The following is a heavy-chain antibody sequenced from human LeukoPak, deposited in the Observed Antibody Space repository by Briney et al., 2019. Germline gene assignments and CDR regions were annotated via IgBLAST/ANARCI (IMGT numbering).Heavy chain of an antibody. D-gene: IGHD3-10*01. CDR1: GFTFSDYY. CDR3: ARARSGYYYGSGSYYTYFDY. J-gene: IGHJ4*02. V-gene: IGHV3-11*01. CDR2: ISSSGSTI. Sequence: GVSLRLSCAASGFTFSDYYMIWIRQAPGKGLEWLSYISSSGSTIYYADSVKGRFTISRDNAKNSLYLQMNSLRAEDTAVYYCARARSGYYYGSGSYYTYFDYWGQGTLVTVSS.